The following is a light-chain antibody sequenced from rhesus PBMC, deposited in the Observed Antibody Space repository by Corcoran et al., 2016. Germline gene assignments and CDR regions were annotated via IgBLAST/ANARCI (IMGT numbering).Light chain of an antibody. J-gene: IGKJ2*01. CDR1: KGISNW. CDR3: QQHNSNPYS. V-gene: IGKV1-33*02. CDR2: AAS. Sequence: DIQMTQSPSSLSASVGDRVTITCQASKGISNWLAWYQQKPGKAPKLLIYAASSLKSGVPSRFSGSGSGTEFTLTINSLQPEDCATNYCQQHNSNPYSFGQGTKVEIK.